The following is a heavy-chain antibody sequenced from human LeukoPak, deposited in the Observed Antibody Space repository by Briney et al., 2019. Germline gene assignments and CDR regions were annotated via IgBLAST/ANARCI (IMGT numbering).Heavy chain of an antibody. CDR1: GFTFSIYS. CDR2: ISGSGGST. Sequence: GGSLRLSCAASGFTFSIYSMSWVRQAPGKGLEWVSTISGSGGSTYYADSVKGRFTLSRDNSKNTLHLQMNSLRAEDTALYYCARATSFDYWGQGTLVTVSS. J-gene: IGHJ4*02. V-gene: IGHV3-23*01. CDR3: ARATSFDY.